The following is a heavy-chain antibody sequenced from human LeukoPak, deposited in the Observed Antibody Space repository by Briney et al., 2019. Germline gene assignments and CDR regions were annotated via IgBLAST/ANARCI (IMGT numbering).Heavy chain of an antibody. J-gene: IGHJ4*02. CDR2: VSDNGVYT. Sequence: GGSLRLSCVASGFTFSSFAMSWVRQAPGKGLQWVSTVSDNGVYTYYPASVKGRFTTRDRYSNKVYLQVNSLSAEDKTVYYCGTYGDPDSESLLGNPYFDFWGQGALVTVST. V-gene: IGHV3-23*01. D-gene: IGHD4-17*01. CDR3: GTYGDPDSESLLGNPYFDF. CDR1: GFTFSSFA.